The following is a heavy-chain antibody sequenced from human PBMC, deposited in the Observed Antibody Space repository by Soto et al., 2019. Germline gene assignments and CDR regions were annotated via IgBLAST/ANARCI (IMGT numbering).Heavy chain of an antibody. CDR1: GFTFSSSA. J-gene: IGHJ4*02. D-gene: IGHD3-22*01. CDR3: AKDWADNSGYKVY. Sequence: EVQVLESGGGLVQPGGSLRLSCIVSGFTFSSSAMSWVRQAPGKGLEWVSVISASGGSTDYADSVKGRFTISRDNXKNTLYLQMNSLRAEETAVYYCAKDWADNSGYKVYWGQGTLVTVSS. V-gene: IGHV3-23*01. CDR2: ISASGGST.